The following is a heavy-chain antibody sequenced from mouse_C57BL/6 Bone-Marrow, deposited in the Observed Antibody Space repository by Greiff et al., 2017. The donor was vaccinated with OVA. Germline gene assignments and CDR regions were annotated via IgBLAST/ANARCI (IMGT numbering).Heavy chain of an antibody. CDR1: GYTFTSYW. CDR3: ARRGGSGWFAY. Sequence: QVQLQQSGAELVRPGSSVKLSCKASGYTFTSYWMDWVKQRPGQGLEWIGNIYPSDSETHYNQKFKDKATLTVDKSSSTAYMQLSSLTSEDSAVYYCARRGGSGWFAYWGQGTLVTVSA. J-gene: IGHJ3*01. CDR2: IYPSDSET. D-gene: IGHD3-2*02. V-gene: IGHV1-61*01.